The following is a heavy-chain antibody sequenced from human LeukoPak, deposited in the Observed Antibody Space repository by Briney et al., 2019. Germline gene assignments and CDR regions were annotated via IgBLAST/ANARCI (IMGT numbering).Heavy chain of an antibody. D-gene: IGHD6-19*01. J-gene: IGHJ4*02. CDR3: VRDVGWYRFDY. Sequence: PGGSLRLSCAASGFTFSDFWMTWIRQPPGQGLEWVAHIKQDGSEREYVDSVKGRFTISRDNAKKSLYLQMNSLRAEDTAIYYCVRDVGWYRFDYWGQGALVTVSS. CDR1: GFTFSDFW. V-gene: IGHV3-7*03. CDR2: IKQDGSER.